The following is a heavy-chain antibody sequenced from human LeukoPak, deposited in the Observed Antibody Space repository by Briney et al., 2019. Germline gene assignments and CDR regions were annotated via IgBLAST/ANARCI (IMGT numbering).Heavy chain of an antibody. V-gene: IGHV4-4*09. Sequence: SETLSLTCTVSGGSISSYYWNWIRQPPGKGLEWIGYIYTSGSTNYNPSLKSRVTISVDTSKNQFSLKLSSVTAADTAEYYCARHNDDSNYFDYWGQGTLVTVSS. CDR1: GGSISSYY. J-gene: IGHJ4*02. CDR2: IYTSGST. CDR3: ARHNDDSNYFDY. D-gene: IGHD3-22*01.